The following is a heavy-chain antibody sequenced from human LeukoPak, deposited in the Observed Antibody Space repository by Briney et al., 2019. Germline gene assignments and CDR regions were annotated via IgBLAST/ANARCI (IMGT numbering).Heavy chain of an antibody. Sequence: PGGSLRLSCAASGFTFSSYAMSWVRQAPGKGLEWVSAISGSGGSTYYADSVKGRFTISRHNSKNTLYLQVNSLRAEDTAVYYCARGYDYYYYGMDVWGQGTTVTVSS. CDR3: ARGYDYYYYGMDV. CDR1: GFTFSSYA. V-gene: IGHV3-23*01. J-gene: IGHJ6*02. D-gene: IGHD5-12*01. CDR2: ISGSGGST.